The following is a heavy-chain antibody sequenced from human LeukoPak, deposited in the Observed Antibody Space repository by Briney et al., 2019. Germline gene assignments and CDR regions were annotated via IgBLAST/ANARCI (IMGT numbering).Heavy chain of an antibody. J-gene: IGHJ1*01. D-gene: IGHD5-12*01. CDR1: GYTFTSYA. Sequence: GASVKVSCTASGYTFTSYAMNWVRQAPGQGLEWMGWINTNTGNPTYAQGFTGRFVFSLNTSVSTAYLQISSLKAEDTAVYYCAREIVTTDAEYFQHWGQGTLATVSS. CDR3: AREIVTTDAEYFQH. CDR2: INTNTGNP. V-gene: IGHV7-4-1*02.